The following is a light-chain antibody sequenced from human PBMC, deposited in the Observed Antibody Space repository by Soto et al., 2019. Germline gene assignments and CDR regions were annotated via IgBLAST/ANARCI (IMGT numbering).Light chain of an antibody. V-gene: IGLV2-11*01. CDR1: SSDVGGYNY. J-gene: IGLJ2*01. Sequence: QSALTQPRSVSGSPGQSVTISCTGTSSDVGGYNYVSWYQQHPGKAPKLMIYDVSKRPSGVPDRFSGSKSGNTASLTISGIQAEDEADYYCCSYAGSYSLVFGGGAKLTVL. CDR2: DVS. CDR3: CSYAGSYSLV.